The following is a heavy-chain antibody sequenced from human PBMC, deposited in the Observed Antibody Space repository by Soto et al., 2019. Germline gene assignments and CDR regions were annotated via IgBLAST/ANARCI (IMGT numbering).Heavy chain of an antibody. D-gene: IGHD2-15*01. CDR1: GGSMNKYY. CDR3: AAIREDTFYGMDX. CDR2: IYTRGST. J-gene: IGHJ6*02. V-gene: IGHV4-4*07. Sequence: SETLSLTCTVSGGSMNKYYWNWIRQPAGKGLEWIGRIYTRGSTNYNHSMKSRVTMSVDTSKNEVSLNLNSVTAADTAVYYCAAIREDTFYGMDXWGQGTTVTVS.